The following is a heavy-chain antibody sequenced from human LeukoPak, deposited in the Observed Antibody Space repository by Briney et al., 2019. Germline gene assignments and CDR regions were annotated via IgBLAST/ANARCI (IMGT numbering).Heavy chain of an antibody. CDR1: GGTFISYA. V-gene: IGHV1-69*13. Sequence: GASVKVSCKASGGTFISYAISWVRQAPGQGLEWMGGIIPIFGTANYAQKFQGRVTITADESTSTAYMELSSLRSEDTAVYYCARARENCYDSSGYSDFDYWGQGTLVTVSS. CDR3: ARARENCYDSSGYSDFDY. J-gene: IGHJ4*02. CDR2: IIPIFGTA. D-gene: IGHD3-22*01.